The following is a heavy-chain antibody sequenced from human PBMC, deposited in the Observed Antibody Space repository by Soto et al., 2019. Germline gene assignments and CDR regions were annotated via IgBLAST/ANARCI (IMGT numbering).Heavy chain of an antibody. Sequence: EVQLVESGGGLVKPGGSLRLSCAASGFTFSNAWMSWVRQAPGKGLEWVGRIKSKTDGGTTDYAAPVKGRFTISRDDSKNTLYLQMNSLKTEDTAVYYCTTGGPKRGYFDWLFDKGPGPKEYYYYYYGMDVWGQGTTVTVSS. CDR3: TTGGPKRGYFDWLFDKGPGPKEYYYYYYGMDV. J-gene: IGHJ6*02. V-gene: IGHV3-15*01. CDR1: GFTFSNAW. D-gene: IGHD3-9*01. CDR2: IKSKTDGGTT.